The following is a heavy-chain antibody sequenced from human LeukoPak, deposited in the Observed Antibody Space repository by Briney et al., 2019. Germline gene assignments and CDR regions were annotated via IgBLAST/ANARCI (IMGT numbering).Heavy chain of an antibody. D-gene: IGHD6-25*01. CDR2: VNPNSGGT. Sequence: ASVKVSCKPSGYTFTGYYLHWVRQAPGQGLEWMGWVNPNSGGTSFAQGFQGRVSMTRDTSISTACMELSSLRSDDTAVYYCARGPSAYYFDYWGQGTLVTVSS. CDR1: GYTFTGYY. V-gene: IGHV1-2*02. J-gene: IGHJ4*01. CDR3: ARGPSAYYFDY.